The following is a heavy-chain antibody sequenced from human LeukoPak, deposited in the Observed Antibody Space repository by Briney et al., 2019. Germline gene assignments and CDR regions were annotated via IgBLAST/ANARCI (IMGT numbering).Heavy chain of an antibody. J-gene: IGHJ4*02. V-gene: IGHV3-23*01. CDR1: GFTFSSYA. CDR2: ISGGGGST. Sequence: GGSLRLSCAASGFTFSSYAMSWVRQAPGKGLEWVSAISGGGGSTYYADSGKGRFTISRDNSKNTLYLQMNSLRAEDTAVYYCAKMYSSGWYFLFDYWGQGTLVTVYS. CDR3: AKMYSSGWYFLFDY. D-gene: IGHD6-19*01.